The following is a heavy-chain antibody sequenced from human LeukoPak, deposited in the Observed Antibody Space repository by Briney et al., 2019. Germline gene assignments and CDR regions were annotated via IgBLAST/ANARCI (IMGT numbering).Heavy chain of an antibody. V-gene: IGHV3-30*03. CDR2: ISYDGSNK. D-gene: IGHD3-22*01. J-gene: IGHJ4*02. Sequence: GGSLRLSCAASGFTFSSYGMHWVRQAPGKGLEWVAVISYDGSNKYYAGSVKGRFTISRDNSKNTLYLQMNSLRAEDTAVYYCARDPRGPTGYDSSGRDSFDYWGQGTLVTVSS. CDR3: ARDPRGPTGYDSSGRDSFDY. CDR1: GFTFSSYG.